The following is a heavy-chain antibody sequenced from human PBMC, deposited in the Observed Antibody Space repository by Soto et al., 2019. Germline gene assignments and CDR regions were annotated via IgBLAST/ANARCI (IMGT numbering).Heavy chain of an antibody. CDR2: IRSKAYGGTT. CDR1: GFTFGDYA. Sequence: GGSLRLSCTASGFTFGDYAMSWVRQAPGKGLEWVGFIRSKAYGGTTEYAASVKGRFTISRDDSKSIAYLQMNSLKTEDTAVYYCTRDLEWLRIPYGMDVWGQGTTVTVSS. CDR3: TRDLEWLRIPYGMDV. D-gene: IGHD5-12*01. V-gene: IGHV3-49*04. J-gene: IGHJ6*02.